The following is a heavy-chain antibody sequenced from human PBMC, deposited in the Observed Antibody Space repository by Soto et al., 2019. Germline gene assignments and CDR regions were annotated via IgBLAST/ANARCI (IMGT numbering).Heavy chain of an antibody. V-gene: IGHV3-30-3*01. CDR3: ARVLPAVAAVYYYYGMDV. CDR2: ISYDGSNK. CDR1: GFTFSSYA. J-gene: IGHJ6*02. D-gene: IGHD6-19*01. Sequence: GGSLRLSCAASGFTFSSYAMHWFRQAPGKGLEWVAVISYDGSNKYYADSVKGRFTISRDNSKNTLYLQMNSLRAEDTAVYYCARVLPAVAAVYYYYGMDVWGQGTTVTVSS.